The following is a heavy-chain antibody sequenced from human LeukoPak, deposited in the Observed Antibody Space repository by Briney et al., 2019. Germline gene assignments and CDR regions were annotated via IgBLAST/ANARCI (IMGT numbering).Heavy chain of an antibody. D-gene: IGHD2-8*01. CDR1: GGSFSGYY. CDR2: INHSGST. Sequence: SETLSLTCAVYGGSFSGYYWSWIRQPPGKGPEWIGEINHSGSTNYNPSLKSRVTISVDTSKNQFSLKLSSVTAADTAVYYCARLSYADAFDIWGQGTMVTVSS. CDR3: ARLSYADAFDI. J-gene: IGHJ3*02. V-gene: IGHV4-34*01.